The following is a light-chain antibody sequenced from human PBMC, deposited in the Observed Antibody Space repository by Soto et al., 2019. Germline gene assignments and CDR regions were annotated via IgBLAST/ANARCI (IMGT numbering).Light chain of an antibody. CDR3: QQYGTSFWT. CDR2: GAS. Sequence: DIVLTQSPGTLSLSPGERATLSCRTSQSVSSNYLAWYQQKPGQAPRLLIYGASTRATGIPDRFSGSGSGADFTLTISRLKPEDFAVYYCQQYGTSFWTFGQGTKVEIK. J-gene: IGKJ1*01. CDR1: QSVSSNY. V-gene: IGKV3-20*01.